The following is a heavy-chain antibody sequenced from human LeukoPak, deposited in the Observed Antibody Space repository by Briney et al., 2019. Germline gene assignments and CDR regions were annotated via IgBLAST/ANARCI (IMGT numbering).Heavy chain of an antibody. V-gene: IGHV4-34*01. CDR3: ARSRGVWGV. CDR2: INHSGST. J-gene: IGHJ4*02. Sequence: PSETLSLTCAVYGGSFSGYYWSWIRQPPGKGLEWIGEINHSGSTNYNPSLKSRVTISVDTSKNQFSLKLSSLTAADTAVYYCARSRGVWGVWGQGTLVTVSS. D-gene: IGHD3-16*01. CDR1: GGSFSGYY.